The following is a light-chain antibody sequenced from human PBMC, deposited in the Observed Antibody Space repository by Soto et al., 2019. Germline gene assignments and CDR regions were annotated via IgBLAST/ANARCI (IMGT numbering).Light chain of an antibody. CDR1: QSISIC. CDR2: AAS. J-gene: IGKJ3*01. CDR3: HQRSSTPPFT. V-gene: IGKV1-39*01. Sequence: DIQMTQSPSTLSASVGDRVTITCRASQSISICLEWYQQKPGKAPKLLLYAASSLQSGVPSRFSGGGSCATFTLIISSLQPEDFATSYCHQRSSTPPFTFGPGTKVDI.